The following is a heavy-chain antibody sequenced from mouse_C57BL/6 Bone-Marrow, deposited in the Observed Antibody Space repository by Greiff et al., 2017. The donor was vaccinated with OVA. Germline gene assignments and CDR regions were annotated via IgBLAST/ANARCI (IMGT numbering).Heavy chain of an antibody. CDR3: ARGIYYDYDEFAY. CDR1: GYTFTDYN. Sequence: VQLQQSGPELVKPGASVKIPCKASGYTFTDYNMDWVKQSHGKSLEWIGDINPNNGGTIYNQKFKGKATLTVDKSSSTAYMELRSLTSEDTAVYYCARGIYYDYDEFAYWGQGTLVTVSA. CDR2: INPNNGGT. D-gene: IGHD2-4*01. V-gene: IGHV1-18*01. J-gene: IGHJ3*01.